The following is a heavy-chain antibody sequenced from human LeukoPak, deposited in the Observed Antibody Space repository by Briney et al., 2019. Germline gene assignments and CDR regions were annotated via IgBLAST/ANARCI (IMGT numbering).Heavy chain of an antibody. J-gene: IGHJ4*02. V-gene: IGHV3-23*01. CDR2: ISGSGGST. D-gene: IGHD3-3*01. CDR1: GFTFTNYA. CDR3: ARARYDFWSGRHQSGYQD. Sequence: PGGSLRLSCAASGFTFTNYAMSWVRQAPGKGLEWVSAISGSGGSTYYADSVKGRFTISRDNSKNTLYLQMNSLRAEDTAVYYCARARYDFWSGRHQSGYQDWGQGTLVTVSS.